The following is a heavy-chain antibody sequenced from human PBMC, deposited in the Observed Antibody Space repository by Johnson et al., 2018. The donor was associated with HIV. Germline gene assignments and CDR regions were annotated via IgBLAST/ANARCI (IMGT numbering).Heavy chain of an antibody. J-gene: IGHJ3*02. CDR3: AREVDGFDI. Sequence: VQLVESGGGLVQPGGSLRLSCAASGFTFSSYAMSWVRQAPGKGLEWVSGINWNGGSTGYADSVKGRFTISRYNAKNTLYLHMNSLRAEDTAVYYCAREVDGFDIWGQGTMVTVSS. V-gene: IGHV3-20*04. CDR2: INWNGGST. CDR1: GFTFSSYA.